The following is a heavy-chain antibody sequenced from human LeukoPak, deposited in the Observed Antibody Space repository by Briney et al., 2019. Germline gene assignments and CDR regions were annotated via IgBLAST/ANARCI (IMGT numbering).Heavy chain of an antibody. CDR2: IIPIFGTA. CDR1: GGTFSSYA. CDR3: ARDGCSGGSCYAGVDFDY. D-gene: IGHD2-15*01. J-gene: IGHJ4*02. Sequence: EASVKVSCKASGGTFSSYAISWVRQAPGQGLEWMGGIIPIFGTANYAQKFQGRVTITADKSTSTAYMELSSLRSEDTAVYYCARDGCSGGSCYAGVDFDYWGQGTLVTVSS. V-gene: IGHV1-69*06.